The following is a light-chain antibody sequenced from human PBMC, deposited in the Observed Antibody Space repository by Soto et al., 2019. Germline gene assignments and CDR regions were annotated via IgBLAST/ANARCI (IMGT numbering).Light chain of an antibody. J-gene: IGKJ2*01. CDR1: QSVSSY. CDR2: DAS. CDR3: QQRSNWPPYT. V-gene: IGKV3-11*01. Sequence: EIVLTQSPATLSLSPGERATLSCRASQSVSSYLAWYQQKPGQAPRLLIYDASNRATGIPARFSGSGSGTDLTLTISILEPEDFAVYYCQQRSNWPPYTFGQGTKLEIK.